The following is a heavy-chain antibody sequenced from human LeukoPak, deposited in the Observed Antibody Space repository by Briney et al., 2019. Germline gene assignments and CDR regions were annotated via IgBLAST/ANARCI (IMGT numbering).Heavy chain of an antibody. CDR2: IMSTSDSI. D-gene: IGHD6-13*01. CDR1: GFAFSTCT. CDR3: GGEVSSSPASMNV. Sequence: SGGSLRLSCPASGFAFSTCTMNCARHAPGEGREWLSVIMSTSDSIYDADSVKGRFTISRDNAKNSLYLQMNSLREEDTAVYDCGGEVSSSPASMNVWGQGATVTVSS. V-gene: IGHV3-21*06. J-gene: IGHJ6*02.